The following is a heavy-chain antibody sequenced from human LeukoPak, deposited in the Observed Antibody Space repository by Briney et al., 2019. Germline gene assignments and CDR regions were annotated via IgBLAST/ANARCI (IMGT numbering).Heavy chain of an antibody. CDR1: GGSISTYY. V-gene: IGHV3-21*01. Sequence: ETLSLTCTVSGGSISTYYWNWIRQPPGKGLEWVSSISTSSRYIYYKDSVRGRFTISRDDAKNSLYLEMNSLRAEDTAVYYCARADCSSSTCYLRRSWFDPWGQGTLVTVSS. D-gene: IGHD2-2*01. CDR2: ISTSSRYI. CDR3: ARADCSSSTCYLRRSWFDP. J-gene: IGHJ5*02.